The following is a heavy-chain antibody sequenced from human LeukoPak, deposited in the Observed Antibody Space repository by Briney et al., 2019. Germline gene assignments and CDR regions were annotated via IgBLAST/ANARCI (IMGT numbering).Heavy chain of an antibody. CDR3: ARDDGGLNYYDSSGYYVH. CDR2: IFYTGRS. Sequence: PSETLSLTCTVSGGSISSVSYYWGWIRQPPGKGLECIGSIFYTGRSYYNPSLKRRVTISVDTSKNQFSLKLSSVTAADTAVYYCARDDGGLNYYDSSGYYVHWGQGTLVTVSS. J-gene: IGHJ4*02. CDR1: GGSISSVSYY. D-gene: IGHD3-22*01. V-gene: IGHV4-39*07.